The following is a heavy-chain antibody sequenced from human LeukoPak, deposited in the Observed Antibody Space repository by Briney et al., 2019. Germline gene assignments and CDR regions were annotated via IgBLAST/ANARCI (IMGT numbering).Heavy chain of an antibody. Sequence: GGSLRLSCAASGFTFSSYGMHWVRQVRQAPGKGLEWVAFIRYDGSIKYYADSVKGRFTISRDNSKNTVYLQMNSLRVEDTAVYYCAKEGRPPRTDDYSNWLFDDYWGQGTLVTVSS. D-gene: IGHD4-11*01. J-gene: IGHJ4*02. CDR3: AKEGRPPRTDDYSNWLFDDY. CDR1: GFTFSSYG. V-gene: IGHV3-30*02. CDR2: IRYDGSIK.